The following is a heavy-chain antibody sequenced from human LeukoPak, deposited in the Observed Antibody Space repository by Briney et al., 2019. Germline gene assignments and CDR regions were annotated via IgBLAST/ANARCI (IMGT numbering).Heavy chain of an antibody. CDR3: ARATSVYCSGGSCYSGSLYYYGMDV. Sequence: ASVKVSCKASGYTFTSYAMNWVRQAPGQGLEWMGWINTNTGNPTYAQGFTGRFVFSLDTSVSTAYLQISSLKAEDTAVYYCARATSVYCSGGSCYSGSLYYYGMDVWGQGTTVTVSS. D-gene: IGHD2-15*01. CDR2: INTNTGNP. CDR1: GYTFTSYA. J-gene: IGHJ6*02. V-gene: IGHV7-4-1*02.